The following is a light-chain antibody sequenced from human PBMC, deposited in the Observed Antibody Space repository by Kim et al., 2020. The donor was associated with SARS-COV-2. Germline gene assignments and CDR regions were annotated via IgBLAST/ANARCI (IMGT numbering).Light chain of an antibody. V-gene: IGLV3-1*01. CDR3: QAWDSSTYV. J-gene: IGLJ1*01. CDR1: KLGDKY. Sequence: VSPGQTASITCSGDKLGDKYACWYQQKPGQSPVLVIYQDSKRPSGIPERFSGSNSGNTATLTISGTQAMDEAHYYCQAWDSSTYVFGTGTKVTVL. CDR2: QDS.